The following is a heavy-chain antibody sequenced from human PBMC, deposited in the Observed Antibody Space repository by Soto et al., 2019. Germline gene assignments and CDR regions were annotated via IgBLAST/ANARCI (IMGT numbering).Heavy chain of an antibody. D-gene: IGHD6-13*01. CDR2: IYYSGST. J-gene: IGHJ4*02. CDR3: ARAAQKTTIFFDY. V-gene: IGHV4-31*03. Sequence: ASETLSLTCTVSCGSISSGGYYWNWIRQHPGKGLEWIGYIYYSGSTYYNPSLKSRVTISVDTSKNQFSLKLSSVTAADTAVYYCARAAQKTTIFFDYWGQGTLVTVSS. CDR1: CGSISSGGYY.